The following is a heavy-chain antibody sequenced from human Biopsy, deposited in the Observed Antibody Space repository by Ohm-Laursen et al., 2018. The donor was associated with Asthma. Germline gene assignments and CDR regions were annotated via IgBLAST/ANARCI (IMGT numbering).Heavy chain of an antibody. J-gene: IGHJ4*02. Sequence: GASDTASCKISGYSLTDLSMHWVRQDPGQGIEWMGGHDHEEGGTVNAWRFQGRVTMTEDTSTDTAYMELSSLSSDDTAVYYCASDFPKDYVRYNFQFWGQGTLVTVSS. CDR1: GYSLTDLS. D-gene: IGHD4-17*01. CDR3: ASDFPKDYVRYNFQF. CDR2: HDHEEGGT. V-gene: IGHV1-24*01.